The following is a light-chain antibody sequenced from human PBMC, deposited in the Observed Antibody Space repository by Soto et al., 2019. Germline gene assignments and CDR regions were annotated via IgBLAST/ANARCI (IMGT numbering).Light chain of an antibody. CDR2: DAS. Sequence: EIVLTQSPATLSLSPGERATLSCRASQSVSIYLAWYQQKPGQAPRLLISDASNRATGVPARFSGGGSGTDFTLTISSLEPEDFAVYYRQQRSNWPLTFGGGTKVEIK. CDR3: QQRSNWPLT. J-gene: IGKJ4*01. V-gene: IGKV3-11*01. CDR1: QSVSIY.